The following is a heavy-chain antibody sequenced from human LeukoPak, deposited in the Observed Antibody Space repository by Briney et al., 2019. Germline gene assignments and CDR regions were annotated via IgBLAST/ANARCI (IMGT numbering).Heavy chain of an antibody. CDR1: GFTFSDYY. CDR2: ISSSGSTI. J-gene: IGHJ4*02. V-gene: IGHV3-11*01. D-gene: IGHD3-22*01. CDR3: ARDTNDLPDYYDSSGYYYGYFDY. Sequence: KPGGSLRLSCAASGFTFSDYYMSWIRQAPVKGLEWVSYISSSGSTIYYADSVKGRFTISRDNAKNSLYLQMNSLRAEDTAVYYCARDTNDLPDYYDSSGYYYGYFDYWGQGTLVTVSS.